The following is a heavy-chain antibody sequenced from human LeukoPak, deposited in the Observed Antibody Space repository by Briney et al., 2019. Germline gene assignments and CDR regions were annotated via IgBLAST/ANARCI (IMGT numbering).Heavy chain of an antibody. V-gene: IGHV1-18*01. CDR3: ARDRRGYSYGPRVTFDY. J-gene: IGHJ4*02. D-gene: IGHD5-18*01. CDR1: GYTFTSYG. Sequence: ASVKVSCKASGYTFTSYGISWVRQAPGQGLEWMGWISAYNGNTNYAQKLQGRVTMTTDTSTSTAYMELRSLRSDDTAVYYCARDRRGYSYGPRVTFDYWGQGILVTVSS. CDR2: ISAYNGNT.